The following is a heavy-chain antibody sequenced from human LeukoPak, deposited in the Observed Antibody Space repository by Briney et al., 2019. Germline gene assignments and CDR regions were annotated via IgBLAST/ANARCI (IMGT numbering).Heavy chain of an antibody. Sequence: PSGTLSLTCAVSGGSISSSNWWSWVRQPPGKGLEWIGEIYHSGSTNYNPSLKSRVTISVDKSKNQFSLKLSSVTAADTAVYYCARGLSLEDIVVVVAAPDAFDIWGQGTMVTVSS. J-gene: IGHJ3*02. CDR1: GGSISSSNW. D-gene: IGHD2-15*01. CDR3: ARGLSLEDIVVVVAAPDAFDI. CDR2: IYHSGST. V-gene: IGHV4-4*02.